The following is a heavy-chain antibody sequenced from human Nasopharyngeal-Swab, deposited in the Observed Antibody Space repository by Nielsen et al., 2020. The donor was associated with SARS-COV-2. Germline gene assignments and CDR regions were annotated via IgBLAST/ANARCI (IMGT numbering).Heavy chain of an antibody. D-gene: IGHD5-18*01. Sequence: SGPTLVKPTQTLTLTCTFSGFSLSTSTMCVNWIRQPPGKALEWLARIDWNDDKYYSTSLKTRLTISKDTSKNQVALTMTDMDPVDTATYYCARFRRGYNYGSGDSYHYGLDVWGQGTMVTVSS. CDR3: ARFRRGYNYGSGDSYHYGLDV. CDR1: GFSLSTSTMC. CDR2: IDWNDDK. J-gene: IGHJ6*02. V-gene: IGHV2-70*11.